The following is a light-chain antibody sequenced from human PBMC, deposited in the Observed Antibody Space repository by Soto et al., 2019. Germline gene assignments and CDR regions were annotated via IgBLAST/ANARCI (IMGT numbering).Light chain of an antibody. CDR3: QQRSNGPPYT. J-gene: IGKJ2*01. Sequence: EIVLTQSPATLSLSPGERATLSCRASQSVSSYLAWYQQKPGQAPRLLIYDASNRATGIPARFSGSGSGTDFPLTISSLEAEDFSVYYCQQRSNGPPYTFGQGTKLEIK. CDR1: QSVSSY. CDR2: DAS. V-gene: IGKV3-11*01.